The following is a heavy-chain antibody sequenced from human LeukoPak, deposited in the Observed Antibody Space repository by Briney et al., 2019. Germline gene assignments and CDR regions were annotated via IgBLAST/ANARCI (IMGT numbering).Heavy chain of an antibody. CDR2: MNPNSGNT. CDR3: ARRHGRCSDGSCYYPDY. J-gene: IGHJ4*02. Sequence: ASVKVSRKASGYTSTSYDINWVRQATGQGLEWMGWMNPNSGNTGYAQKFQGRVTMTRNSSITTAYMELSSLRSEDTAVYYCARRHGRCSDGSCYYPDYWGQGTLVTVSS. CDR1: GYTSTSYD. V-gene: IGHV1-8*01. D-gene: IGHD2-15*01.